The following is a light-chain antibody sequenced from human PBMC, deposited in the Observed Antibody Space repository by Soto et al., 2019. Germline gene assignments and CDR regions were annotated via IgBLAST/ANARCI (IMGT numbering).Light chain of an antibody. CDR3: QQRSNWPRGLT. V-gene: IGKV3-11*01. J-gene: IGKJ4*01. Sequence: EIVLTQSPATLSLSPGERATLSCRASQSVSSYLAWYQQKPGQAPRLPIYDASNRATGIPARFSGSGSGTDFTLTISSLEPEDFAVYYCQQRSNWPRGLTFGGGTKVEIK. CDR2: DAS. CDR1: QSVSSY.